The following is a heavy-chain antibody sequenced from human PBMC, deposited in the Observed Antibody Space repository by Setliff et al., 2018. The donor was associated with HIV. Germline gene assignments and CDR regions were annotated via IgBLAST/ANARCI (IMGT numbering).Heavy chain of an antibody. CDR1: GGSFIGSSFQ. V-gene: IGHV4-39*07. J-gene: IGHJ4*02. Sequence: SVTLSLTCTVSGGSFIGSSFQSTWIRQTPGKGLEWIADIAYSGTTMYTNYNLSLESRVIISEDTSRDQFFLKLTSVTADDTGIYYCARGPPFAYWGQGLLVTVSS. CDR2: IAYSGTTMYT. CDR3: ARGPPFAY.